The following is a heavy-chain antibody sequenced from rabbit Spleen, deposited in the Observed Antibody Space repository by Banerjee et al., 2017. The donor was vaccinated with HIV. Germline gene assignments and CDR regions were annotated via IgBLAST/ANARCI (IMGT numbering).Heavy chain of an antibody. Sequence: LVESGGGLVKPGASLTLTCTASGFSFNVNYDMCWVRQAPGKGLEWMGCIYTGNGQTYYASLAKGRFTISKTSSTVDLKMTSLTVADTATYFCARDSVSGHYIDVLFSLWGPGTLVTV. CDR1: GFSFNVNYD. CDR3: ARDSVSGHYIDVLFSL. D-gene: IGHD1-1*01. J-gene: IGHJ4*01. V-gene: IGHV1S40*01. CDR2: IYTGNGQT.